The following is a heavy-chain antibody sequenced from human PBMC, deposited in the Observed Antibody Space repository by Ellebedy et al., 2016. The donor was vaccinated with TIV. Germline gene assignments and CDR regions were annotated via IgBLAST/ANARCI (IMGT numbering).Heavy chain of an antibody. J-gene: IGHJ4*01. CDR3: ARAGYSSNFDS. Sequence: MPSETLSLTCTVSNGSISTFYWSWIRQPPGKRPEWIGYISHSGTTKYNPSLESRVTMSSDTSRNQFFLRVTSVTVADTATYYCARAGYSSNFDSWGQGTLVTVSS. CDR1: NGSISTFY. V-gene: IGHV4-59*01. D-gene: IGHD6-13*01. CDR2: ISHSGTT.